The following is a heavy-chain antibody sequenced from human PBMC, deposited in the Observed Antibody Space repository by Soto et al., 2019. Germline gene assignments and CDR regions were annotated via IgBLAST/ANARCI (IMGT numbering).Heavy chain of an antibody. Sequence: TLSLTLTCTFSGFSLSTSGMCVSWIRQPPGKALEWLARIDWDDDKYYSTSLETRLTISKDTSKNQVVLTMTNMDPVDTAKYYCARVLVPAATNYGMDVWGQGTTVTVSS. CDR2: IDWDDDK. V-gene: IGHV2-70*11. CDR3: ARVLVPAATNYGMDV. D-gene: IGHD2-2*01. J-gene: IGHJ6*02. CDR1: GFSLSTSGMC.